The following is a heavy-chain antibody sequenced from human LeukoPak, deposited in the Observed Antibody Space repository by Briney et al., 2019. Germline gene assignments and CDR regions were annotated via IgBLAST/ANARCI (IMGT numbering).Heavy chain of an antibody. J-gene: IGHJ4*02. CDR3: ARALNYYDSSGYHSPYYFDY. CDR2: IYTSGST. CDR1: GGSISSYY. Sequence: SETLSLTCTVPGGSISSYYWSWIRQPAGKGLEWIGRIYTSGSTNYNPSLKSRITISVDTSRNQFSLKLRSVTAADTAVYYCARALNYYDSSGYHSPYYFDYWGQGTLVTVSS. D-gene: IGHD3-22*01. V-gene: IGHV4-4*07.